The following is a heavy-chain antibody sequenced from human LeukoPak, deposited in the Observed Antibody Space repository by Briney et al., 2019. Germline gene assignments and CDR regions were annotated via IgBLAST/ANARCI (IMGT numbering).Heavy chain of an antibody. CDR1: GFTFSRFA. D-gene: IGHD2-21*01. J-gene: IGHJ6*03. Sequence: GRSLRLSCAASGFTFSRFAMGWVRHTPGKGQEWVSTIRHIGDTDFADSVKGRFTISRDNSKDTLYLQMSSLRAEDTAVYYCAKYFGFCGVTGCPAGWCMDVWGTGTTVTVSS. CDR2: IRHIGDT. V-gene: IGHV3-23*01. CDR3: AKYFGFCGVTGCPAGWCMDV.